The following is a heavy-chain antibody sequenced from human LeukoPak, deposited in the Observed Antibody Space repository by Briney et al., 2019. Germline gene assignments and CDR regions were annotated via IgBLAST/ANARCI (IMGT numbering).Heavy chain of an antibody. V-gene: IGHV1-2*02. D-gene: IGHD2-2*02. CDR1: GYTFTGYY. CDR2: INPNSGST. Sequence: ASVKVSCKASGYTFTGYYMHWVRQAPGQGLEWMGWINPNSGSTNYAQKFQGRVTMTRDTSISTAYMELSRLRSDDTAVYYCARGRTVVVPAAIPNYWGQGTLVTVSS. CDR3: ARGRTVVVPAAIPNY. J-gene: IGHJ4*02.